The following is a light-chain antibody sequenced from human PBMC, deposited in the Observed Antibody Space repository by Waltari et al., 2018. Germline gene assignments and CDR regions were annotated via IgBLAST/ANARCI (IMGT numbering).Light chain of an antibody. CDR3: SAWDRSLSAVV. CDR1: SNDIGHEG. CDR2: RND. J-gene: IGLJ2*01. Sequence: QAGLTQPPSVSKGLRQTVTLTCTGSSNDIGHEGPAWLQQHQGHPPKLLSYRNDYRPSGISERFSASRSGNTASLTITGLQPEDEADYYCSAWDRSLSAVVFGGGTKLTVL. V-gene: IGLV10-54*04.